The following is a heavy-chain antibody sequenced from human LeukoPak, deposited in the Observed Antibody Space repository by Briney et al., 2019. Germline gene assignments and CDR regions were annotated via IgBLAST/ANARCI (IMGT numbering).Heavy chain of an antibody. CDR1: GYSLSSGYY. D-gene: IGHD2-2*01. CDR2: IYHSGST. J-gene: IGHJ3*02. CDR3: ARGYCSSTSCYEEDAFDI. Sequence: PSETLSLTCAVSGYSLSSGYYWGWIRQPPGKGLEWIGSIYHSGSTYYNPSLRSRVTISVDTSKNQFSLRLSSVTAADTAVYYCARGYCSSTSCYEEDAFDIWGQGTMVTVSS. V-gene: IGHV4-38-2*01.